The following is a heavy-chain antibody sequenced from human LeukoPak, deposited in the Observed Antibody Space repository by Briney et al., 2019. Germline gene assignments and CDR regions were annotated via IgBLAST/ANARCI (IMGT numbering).Heavy chain of an antibody. J-gene: IGHJ5*02. CDR3: ARGRGPNMYNWFDP. CDR2: IRYDGSNK. Sequence: PGGSLRLSCAASGFTFSSYGMHWVRQAPGKGLEWVAFIRYDGSNKYYADFVKGRFTISRDNSKNTLYLHVNSLRPEDTAVYYCARGRGPNMYNWFDPWGQGTLVTVSS. CDR1: GFTFSSYG. V-gene: IGHV3-30*02. D-gene: IGHD3-10*01.